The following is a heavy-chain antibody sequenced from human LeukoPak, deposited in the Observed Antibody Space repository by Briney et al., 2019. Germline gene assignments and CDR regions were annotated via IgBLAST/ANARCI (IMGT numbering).Heavy chain of an antibody. CDR3: ARTHAWGYYYMDV. V-gene: IGHV4-59*01. D-gene: IGHD1-26*01. Sequence: SETLSLTCTVSGGSTSSYYWSWIRQPPGKGLEWIGYTYYSGSTNYNPSLKSRVTISVDTSKNQFSLKLSSVTAADTAVYYCARTHAWGYYYMDVWGKGTTVTISS. CDR2: TYYSGST. J-gene: IGHJ6*03. CDR1: GGSTSSYY.